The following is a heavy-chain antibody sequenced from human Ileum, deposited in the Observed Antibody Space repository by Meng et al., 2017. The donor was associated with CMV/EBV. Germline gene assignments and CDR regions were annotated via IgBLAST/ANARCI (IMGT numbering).Heavy chain of an antibody. CDR1: GGYVSSDNW. CDR3: ARVWGNFFDY. Sequence: LTCDVLGGYVSSDNWWGWVRQPPGKGLEWIGEIHHTGITNYKSSLKSRVTISVDKSKNQFSLKLNSVTAADTAVYYCARVWGNFFDYWGQGTLVTVSS. CDR2: IHHTGIT. D-gene: IGHD3-16*01. V-gene: IGHV4-4*02. J-gene: IGHJ4*02.